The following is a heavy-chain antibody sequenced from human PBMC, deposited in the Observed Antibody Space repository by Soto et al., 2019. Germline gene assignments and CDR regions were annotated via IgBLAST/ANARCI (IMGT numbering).Heavy chain of an antibody. V-gene: IGHV4-4*07. CDR1: GGSMNDYY. J-gene: IGHJ6*02. CDR2: IFTSGNT. CDR3: ASGRLVSRYYGLDV. D-gene: IGHD6-6*01. Sequence: SETLSLTCTVSGGSMNDYYWSCIRQPAGKGLEWIGRIFTSGNTNYNPSLRSRPTMSVDTSTNQVSLRLTSVTAADTAVYYCASGRLVSRYYGLDVWGQGTTVTVSS.